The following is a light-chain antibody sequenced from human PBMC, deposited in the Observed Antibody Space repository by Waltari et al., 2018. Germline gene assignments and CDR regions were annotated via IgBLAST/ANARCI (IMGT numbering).Light chain of an antibody. CDR2: AAS. J-gene: IGKJ4*01. V-gene: IGKV1-39*01. CDR1: QSISSY. Sequence: DIQMTQSPSSLSASVGDRVTITCRASQSISSYLNWYQQKPGKAPKLLIYAASSLQSGVPSRVSGSGSGTDFTFTISSLQPEDFATYYCQQSYSTPQLTFGGGTKVEIK. CDR3: QQSYSTPQLT.